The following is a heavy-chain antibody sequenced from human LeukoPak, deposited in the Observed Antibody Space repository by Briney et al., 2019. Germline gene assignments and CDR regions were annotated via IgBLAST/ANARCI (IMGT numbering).Heavy chain of an antibody. V-gene: IGHV3-53*01. CDR2: IYSGGST. CDR3: ARYNYYYYMDV. D-gene: IGHD1-14*01. J-gene: IGHJ6*03. Sequence: GGSLRLSCAASGFTVSSNYMSWVRQAPGRGLEWVSVIYSGGSTYYADSVKGRFTISRDNSKNTLYLQMNSLRAEDTAVYYCARYNYYYYMDVWGKGTTVTISS. CDR1: GFTVSSNY.